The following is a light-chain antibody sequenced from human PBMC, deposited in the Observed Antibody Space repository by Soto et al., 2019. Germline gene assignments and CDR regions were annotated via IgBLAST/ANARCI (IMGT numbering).Light chain of an antibody. Sequence: IQMTQSPSSLSASVGDRVTITCRASQSISTYVNWYQQKPGKAPKLLSYASSSLQSGVPSRFSGSGSGTHFTLTINSLQPEYFATYYCQQSFSTPRTFGPGTRVE. CDR3: QQSFSTPRT. CDR2: ASS. CDR1: QSISTY. V-gene: IGKV1-39*01. J-gene: IGKJ1*01.